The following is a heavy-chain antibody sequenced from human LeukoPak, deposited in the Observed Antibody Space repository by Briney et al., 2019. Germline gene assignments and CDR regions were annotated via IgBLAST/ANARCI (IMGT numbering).Heavy chain of an antibody. CDR1: GFTFSSYA. J-gene: IGHJ4*02. Sequence: QPGGSLRLSCAASGFTFSSYAMSWVRQAPGKGLEWVSAISGSGGSTYYADSVKGWFTISRDNSKNTLYLQMNSLRAEDTAVYYCAKAGSSRTAPFGYWGQGTLVTVSS. V-gene: IGHV3-23*01. CDR2: ISGSGGST. CDR3: AKAGSSRTAPFGY. D-gene: IGHD2-2*01.